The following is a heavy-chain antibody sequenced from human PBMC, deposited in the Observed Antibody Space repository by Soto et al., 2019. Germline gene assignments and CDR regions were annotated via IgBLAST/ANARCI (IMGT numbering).Heavy chain of an antibody. D-gene: IGHD2-2*01. CDR1: GFSLSTSGVG. V-gene: IGHV2-5*02. Sequence: QITLKESGPTLVKPTQTLTLTCTFSGFSLSTSGVGVGWIRQPPGKALEWLALIYWDDDKRYSPSLKSRLTITKDTSKNQVVLTMTNMDPVDTATYYCAHTPGLPAAMISDAFDIWGQGTMVTVSS. CDR2: IYWDDDK. J-gene: IGHJ3*02. CDR3: AHTPGLPAAMISDAFDI.